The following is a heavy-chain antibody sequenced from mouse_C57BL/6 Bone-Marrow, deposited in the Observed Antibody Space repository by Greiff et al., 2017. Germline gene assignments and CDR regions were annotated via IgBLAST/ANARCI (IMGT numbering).Heavy chain of an antibody. J-gene: IGHJ3*01. CDR1: GFTFSSYG. Sequence: VQRVESGGDLVKPGGSLKLSCAASGFTFSSYGMSWVRQTPDKRLAWVATISSGGSYTYYPDSLKGRFTISRDNAMNTLYLQMSSLKSEDTAMYYCARHDYGTWFAYWGQGTLVTVSA. CDR2: ISSGGSYT. V-gene: IGHV5-6*01. CDR3: ARHDYGTWFAY. D-gene: IGHD1-1*01.